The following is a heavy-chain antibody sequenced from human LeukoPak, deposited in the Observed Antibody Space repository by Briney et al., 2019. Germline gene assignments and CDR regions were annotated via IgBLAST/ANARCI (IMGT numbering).Heavy chain of an antibody. V-gene: IGHV4-39*07. CDR2: IDYSGRT. CDR3: TRDLGSFDIDY. D-gene: IGHD3-9*01. CDR1: GGSISISGYY. J-gene: IGHJ4*02. Sequence: PSETLSFTCAVSGGSISISGYYWGWVRQPPGKGLEWIGYIDYSGRTYYNPSLKSRITISEDTSKNQFSLKLTSVTAADTAVYYCTRDLGSFDIDYWGQGILVTVSS.